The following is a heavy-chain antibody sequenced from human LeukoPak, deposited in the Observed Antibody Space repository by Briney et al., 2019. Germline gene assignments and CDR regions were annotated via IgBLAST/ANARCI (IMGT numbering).Heavy chain of an antibody. CDR1: GYTFTSYA. J-gene: IGHJ6*02. V-gene: IGHV7-4-1*02. Sequence: ASVKVSCKASGYTFTSYAMNWVRQAPGQGLEWMGWINTNTGNPTYAQGFTGRFVFSLDTSVSTAYLQISSLKAEDTAVYYCATIPSVAGYYYYYGMDVWGQGTTVTVSS. D-gene: IGHD6-19*01. CDR3: ATIPSVAGYYYYYGMDV. CDR2: INTNTGNP.